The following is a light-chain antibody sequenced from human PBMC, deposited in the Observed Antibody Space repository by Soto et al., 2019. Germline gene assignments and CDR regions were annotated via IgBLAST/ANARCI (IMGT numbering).Light chain of an antibody. V-gene: IGKV3-20*01. Sequence: EIVLTQSPGTLSLSPGEGATLSCRASQSVSSSYLAWYQQNRGQAPRLLIYGASTRATGTPDRFSGSGSGTDFTHTITRLEPEDFAVYYCQQYGSSRWTFGQGTKVDIK. CDR1: QSVSSSY. J-gene: IGKJ1*01. CDR2: GAS. CDR3: QQYGSSRWT.